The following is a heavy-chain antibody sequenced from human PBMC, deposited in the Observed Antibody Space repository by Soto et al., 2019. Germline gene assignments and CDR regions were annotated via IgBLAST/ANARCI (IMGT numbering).Heavy chain of an antibody. V-gene: IGHV3-48*03. D-gene: IGHD1-26*01. CDR3: ARDSHSGSYSIWDWYFDL. J-gene: IGHJ2*01. CDR2: ISSSGSTI. Sequence: EVQLVESGGGLVQPGGSLRLSCAASGFTFSSYEMNWVRQAPGKGLEWVSYISSSGSTIYYADSVKGRFTISRDNAKNSLYLQMNSLRAEDTAVYYCARDSHSGSYSIWDWYFDLWGRGTLVTVCS. CDR1: GFTFSSYE.